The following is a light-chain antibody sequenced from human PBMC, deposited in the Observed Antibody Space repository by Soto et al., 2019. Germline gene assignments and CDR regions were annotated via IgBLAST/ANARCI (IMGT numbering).Light chain of an antibody. CDR1: QGISNY. CDR2: IAS. CDR3: QYLNSFPLT. V-gene: IGKV1-9*01. Sequence: IQVTQSPSSLSAPIGDRVTITCRASQGISNYLAWYQQKPVKAPKLLIYIASTLQGGVPSRFSGSGSGTDFSLTISSLQPEDVATYYCQYLNSFPLTFGGGTKVDIK. J-gene: IGKJ4*01.